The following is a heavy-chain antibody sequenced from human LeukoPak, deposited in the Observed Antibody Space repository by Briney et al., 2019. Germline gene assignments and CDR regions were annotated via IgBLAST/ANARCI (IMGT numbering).Heavy chain of an antibody. D-gene: IGHD3-22*01. CDR1: RGSISSGGYY. CDR2: IYHSGST. CDR3: ATTYYYDSSGYDGEYYFDY. J-gene: IGHJ4*02. Sequence: PSETLSLTCSVSRGSISSGGYYWSWIRQPPGKGLEWIGYIYHSGSTYYNPSLKSRVTISVDRSKNQFPLNLSSVTAADTAVYYCATTYYYDSSGYDGEYYFDYWGQGTLVTVSS. V-gene: IGHV4-30-2*01.